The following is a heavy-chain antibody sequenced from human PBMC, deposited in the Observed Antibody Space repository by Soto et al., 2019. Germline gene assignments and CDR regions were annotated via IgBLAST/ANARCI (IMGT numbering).Heavy chain of an antibody. CDR2: IRSKANSYAT. CDR1: GFTFSGSA. D-gene: IGHD3-3*01. Sequence: GGSLRLSCAASGFTFSGSAMHWVRQASGKGLEWVGRIRSKANSYATAYAASVKGRFTISRDDSKNTAYLQMNSLKTEDTAVYYCTSTIFGVVTPSTYYYYGMDVWGQGTTVTVSS. J-gene: IGHJ6*02. CDR3: TSTIFGVVTPSTYYYYGMDV. V-gene: IGHV3-73*01.